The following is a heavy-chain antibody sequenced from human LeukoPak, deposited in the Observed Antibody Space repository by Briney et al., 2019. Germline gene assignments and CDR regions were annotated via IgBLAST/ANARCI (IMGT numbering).Heavy chain of an antibody. D-gene: IGHD3-22*01. V-gene: IGHV4-30-2*03. CDR1: GGSISSGGYY. J-gene: IGHJ4*02. CDR2: IYYSGST. CDR3: ARDRGDEKPYYYDSSALDY. Sequence: PSQTLSLTCTVSGGSISSGGYYWSWIRQPPGKGLEWIGSIYYSGSTYYNPSLKSRVTISVDTSKNQFSLKLSSVTAADTAVYYCARDRGDEKPYYYDSSALDYWGQGTLVTVSS.